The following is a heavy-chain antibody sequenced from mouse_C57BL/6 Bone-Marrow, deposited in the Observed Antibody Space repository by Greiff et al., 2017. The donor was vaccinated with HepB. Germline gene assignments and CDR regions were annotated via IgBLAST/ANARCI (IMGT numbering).Heavy chain of an antibody. CDR2: IDPSDSYT. J-gene: IGHJ2*01. Sequence: QVQLQQPGAELVMPGASVKLSCKASGYTFTSYWMHWVKQRPGQGLEWIGEIDPSDSYTNYNQKFKGKSTLTVDKSSSTAYMQLSSLTSEDSAVYYCAIVYYGYDGGYYFDYWGQGTTLTVSS. CDR1: GYTFTSYW. V-gene: IGHV1-69*01. CDR3: AIVYYGYDGGYYFDY. D-gene: IGHD2-2*01.